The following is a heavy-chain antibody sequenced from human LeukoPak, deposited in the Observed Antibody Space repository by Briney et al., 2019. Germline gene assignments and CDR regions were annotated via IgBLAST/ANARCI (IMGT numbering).Heavy chain of an antibody. CDR3: ARYEEMANANSGY. V-gene: IGHV1-69*04. CDR1: GGTFSSYA. J-gene: IGHJ4*02. D-gene: IGHD5-24*01. Sequence: SVKVSCKASGGTFSSYAISWVRQAPGQGLEWMGRIIPILGIANYAQKFQGRVTITADKSTSTAYMELSSLRSEDTAVYYCARYEEMANANSGYWGQGTLVTVSS. CDR2: IIPILGIA.